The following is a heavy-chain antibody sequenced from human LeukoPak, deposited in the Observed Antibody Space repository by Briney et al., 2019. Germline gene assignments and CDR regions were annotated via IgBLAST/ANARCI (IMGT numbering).Heavy chain of an antibody. CDR1: GGTFSSYA. D-gene: IGHD3-10*01. CDR2: IIPIFGAA. CDR3: ARDSGQDLSYFDY. Sequence: SVKVSCKASGGTFSSYAISWVRQAPGQGLEWMGGIIPIFGAANYAQKFQGRVTITTDESTSTAYMELSSLRSEDTAVYYCARDSGQDLSYFDYWGQGTLVIVSS. V-gene: IGHV1-69*05. J-gene: IGHJ4*02.